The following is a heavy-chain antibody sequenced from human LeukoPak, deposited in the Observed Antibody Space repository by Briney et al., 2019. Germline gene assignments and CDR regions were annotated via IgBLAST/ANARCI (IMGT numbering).Heavy chain of an antibody. CDR3: ASDLNIVVVPGWYFDL. CDR1: GFTFSSYE. D-gene: IGHD2-2*01. V-gene: IGHV3-48*03. CDR2: ISSSGSTI. J-gene: IGHJ2*01. Sequence: HPGGSLRLSCAASGFTFSSYEMNWVRQAPGKGLEWVSYISSSGSTIYYADSVKGRFTISRDNAKNSLYLQMNSLRAEDTAVYYCASDLNIVVVPGWYFDLWGRGTLVTVSS.